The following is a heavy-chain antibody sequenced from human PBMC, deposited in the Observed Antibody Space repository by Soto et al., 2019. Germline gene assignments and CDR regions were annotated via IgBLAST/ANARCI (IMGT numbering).Heavy chain of an antibody. D-gene: IGHD3-9*01. CDR2: MNPNSGNT. Sequence: ASVKVSCKASGYTFTSYDINWVRQATGQGLEWMGWMNPNSGNTGYAQKFQGRVTMTRNTSISTAYMELSSLRSEDTAVYYCASSILTVYACDIWGQGTMVAVSS. J-gene: IGHJ3*02. CDR1: GYTFTSYD. CDR3: ASSILTVYACDI. V-gene: IGHV1-8*01.